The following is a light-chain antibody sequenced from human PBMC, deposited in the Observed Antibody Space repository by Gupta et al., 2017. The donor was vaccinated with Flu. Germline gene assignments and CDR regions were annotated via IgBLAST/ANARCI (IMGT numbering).Light chain of an antibody. CDR1: QSVSSY. CDR3: QQRSNWLSST. J-gene: IGKJ5*01. CDR2: DAS. V-gene: IGKV3-11*01. Sequence: EIVLTQSPATLSLSPRERATLSCRASQSVSSYSAWYQQKPGQAPRLLIYDASNRATGIPARFSGSGSGTDFTLTISSLEPEDFAVYYCQQRSNWLSSTFGQGTRLEIK.